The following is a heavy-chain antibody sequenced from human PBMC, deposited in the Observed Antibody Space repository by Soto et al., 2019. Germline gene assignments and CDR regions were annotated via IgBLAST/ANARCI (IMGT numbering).Heavy chain of an antibody. CDR1: GGSISSHY. V-gene: IGHV4-59*11. CDR3: ARDSGSSYYYYYGMDV. CDR2: IYYSGRT. Sequence: SETLSLTCIVSGGSISSHYWNWIRQPPGKGLEWIGYIYYSGRTNYNPSLKSRVTISVDTSKNQFSLNLSSVTAADTAVYYCARDSGSSYYYYYGMDVWGQGTTVTVSS. J-gene: IGHJ6*02. D-gene: IGHD1-26*01.